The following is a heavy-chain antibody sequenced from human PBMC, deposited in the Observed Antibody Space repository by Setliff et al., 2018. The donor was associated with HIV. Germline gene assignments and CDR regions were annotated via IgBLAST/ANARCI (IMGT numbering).Heavy chain of an antibody. CDR2: IYHSGIV. J-gene: IGHJ4*02. V-gene: IGHV4-34*01. CDR3: ARVRLRVPPSIFDY. D-gene: IGHD2-2*01. Sequence: SETLSLTCAVYGGSFSGYYWAWIRQSPAKGLEWIGEIYHSGIVNYNPSLQSRVTISTDTSKNQFSLRLNSVTVADTAVYYCARVRLRVPPSIFDYWGMGSLVTVSS. CDR1: GGSFSGYY.